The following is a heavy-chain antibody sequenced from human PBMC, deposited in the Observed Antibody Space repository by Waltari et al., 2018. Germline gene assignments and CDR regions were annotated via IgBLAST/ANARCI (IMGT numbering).Heavy chain of an antibody. CDR1: GFSLSTSGVG. J-gene: IGHJ4*02. D-gene: IGHD3-10*01. Sequence: QITLKESGPTLVKPTQTLTLTCTFSGFSLSTSGVGVGWIRQPPGKALEWLAHIFSNDEKSYSTSLKSRLTISKDTSKSQVVLTMTNMDPVDTATYYCAWSGVSRSFFDYWGQGTLVTVSS. CDR3: AWSGVSRSFFDY. V-gene: IGHV2-26*04. CDR2: IFSNDEK.